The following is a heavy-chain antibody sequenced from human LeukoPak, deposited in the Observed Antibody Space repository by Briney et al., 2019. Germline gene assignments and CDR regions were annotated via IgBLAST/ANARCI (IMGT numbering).Heavy chain of an antibody. CDR3: ARTLYSSGWSRDLPEYYFDY. CDR1: GFTFSSYW. CDR2: INWNGGST. J-gene: IGHJ4*02. V-gene: IGHV3-20*04. D-gene: IGHD6-19*01. Sequence: PGGSLRLSCAASGFTFSSYWMSWVRQAPGKGLEWVSGINWNGGSTGYADSVKGRFTISRDNAKNSLYLQMNSLRAEDTALYYCARTLYSSGWSRDLPEYYFDYWGQGTLVTVSS.